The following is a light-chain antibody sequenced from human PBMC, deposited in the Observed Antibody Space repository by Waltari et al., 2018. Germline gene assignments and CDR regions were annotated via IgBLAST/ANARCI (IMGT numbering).Light chain of an antibody. J-gene: IGKJ5*01. V-gene: IGKV3-20*01. CDR1: QRLSYSY. Sequence: EIVLTQSPGTLSLSPGETATLSCRASQRLSYSYLAWYQQKPGQAPRLIIDGASNRATGIPDRFGGSGSGSGTDFTLTISSLEPEDFAVYYCQEYGRSFGQGTRLEIK. CDR2: GAS. CDR3: QEYGRS.